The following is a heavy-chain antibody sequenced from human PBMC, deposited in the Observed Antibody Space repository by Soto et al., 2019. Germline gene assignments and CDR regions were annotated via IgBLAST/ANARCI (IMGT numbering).Heavy chain of an antibody. CDR1: GGSISSGGYS. CDR3: AAGGGLPRYS. J-gene: IGHJ4*02. D-gene: IGHD5-12*01. V-gene: IGHV4-30-2*01. Sequence: QLQLQESGSGLVKPSQTLSLTCAVSGGSISSGGYSWSWIRQPPGKGLEWIGYIYHSGSTYYNPSLKSRVTIAVDRAKTQFSLRLSSVTAADTAVYSCAAGGGLPRYSWGQGTLVTVSS. CDR2: IYHSGST.